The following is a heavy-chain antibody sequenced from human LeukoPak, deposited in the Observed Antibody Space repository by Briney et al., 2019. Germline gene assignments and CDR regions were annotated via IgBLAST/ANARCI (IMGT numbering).Heavy chain of an antibody. CDR1: GYTFTSYG. V-gene: IGHV1-18*01. J-gene: IGHJ5*02. Sequence: ASVKVSCKASGYTFTSYGISWVRQAPGQGLEWMGWISAYNGNTNYAQKLQGRVTMTRDTSTSTVYMELSSLRSEDTAVYYCARIVIPTNPYHRFDPRGQGTLVTVSS. CDR3: ARIVIPTNPYHRFDP. CDR2: ISAYNGNT. D-gene: IGHD3-16*02.